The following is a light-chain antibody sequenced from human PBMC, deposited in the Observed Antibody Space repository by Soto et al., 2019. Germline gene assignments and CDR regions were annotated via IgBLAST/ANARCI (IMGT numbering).Light chain of an antibody. Sequence: EIVLTQSPGTLSLSPGERATLSCRASQSFSSYLAWYQQKPGQAPRLLIYDASKRATGIPARFSGRGSGTDFALTLSSREPEDFAVYYCQQRSNWPPVITFGQGTRLEIK. CDR2: DAS. J-gene: IGKJ5*01. V-gene: IGKV3-11*01. CDR3: QQRSNWPPVIT. CDR1: QSFSSY.